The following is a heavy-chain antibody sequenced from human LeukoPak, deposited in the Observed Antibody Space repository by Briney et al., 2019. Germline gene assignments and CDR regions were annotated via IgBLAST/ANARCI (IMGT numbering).Heavy chain of an antibody. Sequence: SDTLSLTCTVSGGSISSYYWSWIRQPPGKGVEGIGNIYYSGSTNYNPSLKSRVTISVDTSKNQFSLTLSSVTAADTAVYYCTRGSIAYYYMDVWGKGTTVTIPS. CDR2: IYYSGST. CDR1: GGSISSYY. CDR3: TRGSIAYYYMDV. J-gene: IGHJ6*03. D-gene: IGHD3-22*01. V-gene: IGHV4-59*07.